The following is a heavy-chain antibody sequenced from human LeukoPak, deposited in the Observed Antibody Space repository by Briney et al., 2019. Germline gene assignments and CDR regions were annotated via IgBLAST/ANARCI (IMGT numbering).Heavy chain of an antibody. CDR1: GFXFSNYW. CDR3: ARDGYCSSTSCYYFDY. D-gene: IGHD2-2*01. CDR2: INSDGSST. V-gene: IGHV3-74*01. J-gene: IGHJ4*02. Sequence: GGSLRLSCAASGFXFSNYWIHWVRQAPGKGLVWVSRINSDGSSTSYADSVKGRFTISRDNAKNTLYLQMNSLRAEDTAVYYCARDGYCSSTSCYYFDYWGQGTLVTVSS.